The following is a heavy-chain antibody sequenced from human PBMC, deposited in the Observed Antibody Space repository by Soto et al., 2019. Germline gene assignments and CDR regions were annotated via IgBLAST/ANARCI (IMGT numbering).Heavy chain of an antibody. D-gene: IGHD2-21*02. CDR2: INAGNGNT. Sequence: QVQLVQSEAEEKKPGASVKVSCKASGYTFTSYAMHWVRQAPGQRLEWMGWINAGNGNTKYSQKFQGRVTITRDTSGSTAYRELSSLRSEDTAVYYCARSIVVVTALDYWGQGTLVTVSS. J-gene: IGHJ4*02. CDR3: ARSIVVVTALDY. CDR1: GYTFTSYA. V-gene: IGHV1-3*05.